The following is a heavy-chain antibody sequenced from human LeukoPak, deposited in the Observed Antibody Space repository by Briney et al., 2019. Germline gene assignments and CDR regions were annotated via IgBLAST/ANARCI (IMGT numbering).Heavy chain of an antibody. CDR2: ISYDGSNK. J-gene: IGHJ4*02. CDR3: AKGSSSGRPYFFDY. Sequence: PGGSLRLSCAASGFTFSSYDMHWVRQAPGKGLEWVALISYDGSNKYYADSVKGRFTISRDNSKTTLYLEMNSLRAEDTAVYYCAKGSSSGRPYFFDYWGQGSLVAVSS. D-gene: IGHD3-10*01. CDR1: GFTFSSYD. V-gene: IGHV3-30*18.